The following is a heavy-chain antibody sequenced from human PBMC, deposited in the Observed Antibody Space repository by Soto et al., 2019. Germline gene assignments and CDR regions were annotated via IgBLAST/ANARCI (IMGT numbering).Heavy chain of an antibody. CDR2: ISGTSSYI. Sequence: PGGSLRLSCAASGFTFSAHNMNWVRQAPGKGLEWVSSISGTSSYIYYADSVKGRFTISRDNAKNSLYLQMSSLRAEDTAVYYCARERRYYDFWGGPDYWGQGTLVTVSS. D-gene: IGHD3-3*01. V-gene: IGHV3-21*01. J-gene: IGHJ4*02. CDR1: GFTFSAHN. CDR3: ARERRYYDFWGGPDY.